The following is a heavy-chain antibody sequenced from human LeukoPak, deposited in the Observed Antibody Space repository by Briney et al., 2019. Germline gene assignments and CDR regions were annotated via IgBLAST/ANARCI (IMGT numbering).Heavy chain of an antibody. D-gene: IGHD2-2*01. Sequence: PGGSLRLSCAASGFTLSSYAMSWVRQAPGKGLEWVSDIGISGGRTYYAKSVKGRFTISRDDSKDTLYLHMGSLRAEDTAVYYCAKQTSATCYSHIDYWGQGTLVTVSS. CDR1: GFTLSSYA. CDR3: AKQTSATCYSHIDY. J-gene: IGHJ4*02. V-gene: IGHV3-23*01. CDR2: IGISGGRT.